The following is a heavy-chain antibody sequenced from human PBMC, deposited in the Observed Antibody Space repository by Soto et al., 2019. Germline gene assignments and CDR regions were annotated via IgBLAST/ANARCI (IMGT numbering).Heavy chain of an antibody. CDR3: ARVVGYCSGGSCYGGDYYYGMDV. CDR1: GFTFSSYS. CDR2: ISSSSSYI. J-gene: IGHJ6*02. Sequence: EVQLVESGGGLVKPGGSLRLSCAASGFTFSSYSMNWVRQAPGKGLEWVSSISSSSSYIYYADSVKGRFTISRDNAKNSLYLQMNSLRAKDTAVYYCARVVGYCSGGSCYGGDYYYGMDVWGQGTTVTVSS. D-gene: IGHD2-15*01. V-gene: IGHV3-21*01.